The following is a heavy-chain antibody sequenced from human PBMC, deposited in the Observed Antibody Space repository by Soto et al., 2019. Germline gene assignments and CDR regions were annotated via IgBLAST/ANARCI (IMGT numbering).Heavy chain of an antibody. CDR3: ARDLVCSGGSCYSGWFDP. V-gene: IGHV1-18*01. CDR1: GYTFASYG. CDR2: ISAYNGNT. J-gene: IGHJ5*02. D-gene: IGHD2-15*01. Sequence: ASVKVSCKASGYTFASYGISWVRQAPGQGLEWMGWISAYNGNTNYAQKLQGRVTMTTDTSTSTSYMELRSLRSDDTAVYYFARDLVCSGGSCYSGWFDPWGQGTLVTVSS.